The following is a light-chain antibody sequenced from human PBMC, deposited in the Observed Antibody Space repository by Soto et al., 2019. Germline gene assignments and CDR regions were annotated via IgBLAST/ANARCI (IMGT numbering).Light chain of an antibody. CDR2: GAS. CDR3: QQRSNWPIT. CDR1: QSVGSY. Sequence: EIVLTQSPATLSLSPGERATLSCRASQSVGSYLAWYQQKPGQAPRLLIYGASNRATGIPARFSASGSGTDFTLTISSLEPEDFAVYYCQQRSNWPITFGHGTRLDIK. V-gene: IGKV3-11*01. J-gene: IGKJ5*01.